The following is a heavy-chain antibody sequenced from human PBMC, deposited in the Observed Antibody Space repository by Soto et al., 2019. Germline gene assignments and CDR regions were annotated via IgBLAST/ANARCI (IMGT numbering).Heavy chain of an antibody. J-gene: IGHJ3*02. V-gene: IGHV3-11*04. CDR1: GFTFSDYY. Sequence: GGSLRLSCAASGFTFSDYYMNWVRQAPGKGLEWVSSISSSSTIYYADSVKGRFTISRDNAKNSLYLQMNSLRAEDTAVYYCAVWYYDFWSGYDAFDIWGQGTMVTVSS. D-gene: IGHD3-3*01. CDR3: AVWYYDFWSGYDAFDI. CDR2: ISSSSTI.